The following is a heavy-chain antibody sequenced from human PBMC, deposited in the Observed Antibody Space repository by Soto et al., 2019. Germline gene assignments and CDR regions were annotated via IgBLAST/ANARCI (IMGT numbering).Heavy chain of an antibody. J-gene: IGHJ3*02. D-gene: IGHD3-22*01. V-gene: IGHV1-2*02. CDR3: ARIYYYDSSGYYLDAFDI. Sequence: GASVKVSCKASGYTFTGYYIHWVRQAPVQGLEWMGWINPNSGGTNYAQKFQGRVTMTRDTSISTSYMELSRLRSDDTAVYYCARIYYYDSSGYYLDAFDIWGQGTMVTVSS. CDR2: INPNSGGT. CDR1: GYTFTGYY.